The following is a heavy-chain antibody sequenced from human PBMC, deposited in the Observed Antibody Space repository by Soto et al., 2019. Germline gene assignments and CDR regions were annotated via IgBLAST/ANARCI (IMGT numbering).Heavy chain of an antibody. V-gene: IGHV1-2*02. D-gene: IGHD2-2*02. CDR2: INVYNGET. CDR1: GYTFSGYH. Sequence: ASVKVSCKASGYTFSGYHMHWVRQAPGQGLEWMGWINVYNGETNIAQKFQGRVAMTRDTSITTAYVELSRLRFDDTAVYFCAREGATRRPSRPAIGWLESWGQGTLVTVSS. CDR3: AREGATRRPSRPAIGWLES. J-gene: IGHJ5*01.